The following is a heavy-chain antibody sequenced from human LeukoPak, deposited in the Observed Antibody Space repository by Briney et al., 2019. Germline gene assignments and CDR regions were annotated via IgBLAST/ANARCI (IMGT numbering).Heavy chain of an antibody. D-gene: IGHD2-2*02. Sequence: GGSLRLSCAASGFTFSSYWMAWVRQAPGKGLEWVANIRQDGSEKYYVDSVKGRFTISGDNAKNSLYLQMNSLRAEDTAVYYCARDYCTTTSCYRYFDFWGHGTLVTVSS. CDR1: GFTFSSYW. CDR3: ARDYCTTTSCYRYFDF. CDR2: IRQDGSEK. J-gene: IGHJ4*01. V-gene: IGHV3-7*01.